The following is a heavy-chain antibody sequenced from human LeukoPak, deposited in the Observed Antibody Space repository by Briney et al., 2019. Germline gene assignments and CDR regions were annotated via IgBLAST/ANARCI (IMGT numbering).Heavy chain of an antibody. CDR1: GGSISTYY. Sequence: SETLSLTCTVSGGSISTYYWSWIRQPPGKGLEWIGHLFYSGNTKYNPSLESRVTISVDTSKNQFSLKLSSVTAADTAVYYCAREGDLVRGVVITGVLDYWGQGTLVTVSS. J-gene: IGHJ4*02. CDR2: LFYSGNT. CDR3: AREGDLVRGVVITGVLDY. D-gene: IGHD3-10*01. V-gene: IGHV4-59*01.